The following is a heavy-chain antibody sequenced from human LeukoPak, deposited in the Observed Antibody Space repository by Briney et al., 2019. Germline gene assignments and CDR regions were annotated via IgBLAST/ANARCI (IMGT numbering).Heavy chain of an antibody. CDR1: GGSISSGGYY. Sequence: SETLSLTCTVSGGSISSGGYYWSCIRQHPGKGLECIGYIYYSGSTYYNPSLKSRVTISVDTSKNQFSLKLSSVTAADTAVYYCARSLWLRYDNWFDPWGQGTLVTVSS. CDR3: ARSLWLRYDNWFDP. J-gene: IGHJ5*02. V-gene: IGHV4-31*03. CDR2: IYYSGST. D-gene: IGHD5-12*01.